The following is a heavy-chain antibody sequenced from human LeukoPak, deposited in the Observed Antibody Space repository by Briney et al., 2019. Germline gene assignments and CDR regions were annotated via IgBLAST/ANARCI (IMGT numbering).Heavy chain of an antibody. J-gene: IGHJ5*02. Sequence: GGSLRLSCAASGFSFSNYWMHWVRQAPGKGLVWVSRINSDGSSTTYADSVKGRFTISRDDAKNTLYLQMNSLRAEDTAVYYCARDGVEFYNWFDPWGQGTLVTVSS. CDR2: INSDGSST. CDR1: GFSFSNYW. CDR3: ARDGVEFYNWFDP. D-gene: IGHD2-21*01. V-gene: IGHV3-74*01.